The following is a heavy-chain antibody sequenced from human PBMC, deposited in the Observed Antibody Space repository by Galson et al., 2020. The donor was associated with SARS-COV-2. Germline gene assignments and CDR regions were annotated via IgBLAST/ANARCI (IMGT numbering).Heavy chain of an antibody. D-gene: IGHD4-17*01. CDR1: GFPFSDYY. V-gene: IGHV3-11*05. CDR2: ISSTGSYT. CDR3: ARAATVITRGALDI. J-gene: IGHJ3*02. Sequence: GESLKISCTASGFPFSDYYMHWVRQAPGKGLEWVSYISSTGSYTYYADSVKGRFTMSRDNARNSLSLQMDGLRGEDTAIYYCARAATVITRGALDIWGQGTMVTVSS.